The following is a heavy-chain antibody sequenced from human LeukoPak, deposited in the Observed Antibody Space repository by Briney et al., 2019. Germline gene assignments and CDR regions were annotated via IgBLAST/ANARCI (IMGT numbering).Heavy chain of an antibody. J-gene: IGHJ4*02. CDR1: GYTSSSYG. Sequence: ASVKVSCKASGYTSSSYGISWVRQAPGQGLEWMGWINTYNGNTNYAQKFQGRVTMTTDTSTSTAYMDLRSLRSDDTAVYYCARDPSLIVGASISFFDYWGQGTLVTVSS. CDR3: ARDPSLIVGASISFFDY. CDR2: INTYNGNT. D-gene: IGHD1-26*01. V-gene: IGHV1-18*01.